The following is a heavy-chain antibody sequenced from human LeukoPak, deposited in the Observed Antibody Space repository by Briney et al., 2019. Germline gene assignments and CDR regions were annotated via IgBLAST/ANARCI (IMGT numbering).Heavy chain of an antibody. Sequence: GGSLRLSCAASGFTFSSYWMHWVRQAPGKGLVGVSRINSDGISTSYADSVKGRFTISRDNAKNTLYLQMNSLRAEDTAVYYCARDGRVGATLRWGGGTLVTVSS. V-gene: IGHV3-74*01. CDR1: GFTFSSYW. CDR2: INSDGIST. D-gene: IGHD1-26*01. CDR3: ARDGRVGATLR. J-gene: IGHJ4*02.